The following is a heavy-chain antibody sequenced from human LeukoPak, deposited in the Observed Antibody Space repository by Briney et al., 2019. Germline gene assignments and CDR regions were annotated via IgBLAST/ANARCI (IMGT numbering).Heavy chain of an antibody. CDR3: ARDRPDIVVVPAATVVYYYYYYMDV. V-gene: IGHV4-4*07. CDR2: IYTSGST. D-gene: IGHD2-2*01. CDR1: GGSISSYY. J-gene: IGHJ6*03. Sequence: SETLSLTCTVSGGSISSYYWSWIRQPPGKGLEWIGRIYTSGSTNYNPSLKSRVTMSVDTSKNQFSLKLSSVTAADTAVYYCARDRPDIVVVPAATVVYYYYYYMDVWGKGTTVTVSS.